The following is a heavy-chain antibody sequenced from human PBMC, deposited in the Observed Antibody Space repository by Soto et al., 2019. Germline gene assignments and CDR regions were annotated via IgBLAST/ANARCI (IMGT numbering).Heavy chain of an antibody. D-gene: IGHD2-15*01. CDR3: ARVVCSGGSCYYGP. CDR1: GVTFSSYW. Sequence: GGSLRLSCAASGVTFSSYWMHWVRQAPGKGLVWVSRINSDGSSTSYADSVKGRFTISRDNAKNTLYLQMNSLRAEDTAVYYCARVVCSGGSCYYGPWGQGTLVTVSS. V-gene: IGHV3-74*01. J-gene: IGHJ5*02. CDR2: INSDGSST.